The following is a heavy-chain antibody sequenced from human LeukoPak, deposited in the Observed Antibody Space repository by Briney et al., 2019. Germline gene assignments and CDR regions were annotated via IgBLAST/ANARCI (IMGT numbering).Heavy chain of an antibody. V-gene: IGHV4-59*12. CDR3: ARDYFDSSLYLGY. J-gene: IGHJ4*02. CDR1: GGSISSYY. Sequence: SETLSLTCTVSGGSISSYYWSWIRQPPGKGLKWIGNIYYSGYTTYSPSLRSRVTISVDTSKNQFSLKLSSVTAADTAVYYCARDYFDSSLYLGYWGQGALVTVSA. CDR2: IYYSGYT. D-gene: IGHD3-22*01.